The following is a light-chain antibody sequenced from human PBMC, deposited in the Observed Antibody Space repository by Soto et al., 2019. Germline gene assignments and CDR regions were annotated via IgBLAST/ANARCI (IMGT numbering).Light chain of an antibody. V-gene: IGKV1-5*01. Sequence: DIQMTQSPTTLSASVGDRVTITCRASQRMSAWLAWYQQKPGKAPKLLIYDASSLENRVPSRFTGSGSGTDFTLTISSLQPDDFAAYYCQQYDTYPWTFGQGTKVEIK. J-gene: IGKJ1*01. CDR2: DAS. CDR3: QQYDTYPWT. CDR1: QRMSAW.